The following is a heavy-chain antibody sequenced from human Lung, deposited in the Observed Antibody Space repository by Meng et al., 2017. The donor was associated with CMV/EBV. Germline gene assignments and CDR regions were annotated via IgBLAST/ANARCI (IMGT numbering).Heavy chain of an antibody. J-gene: IGHJ6*02. Sequence: YYWNWIRQPPGKGLEWIGEINHSGSTDYNPSLKSRVSISVDTSKNQFSLKLSSVTAADTAVYYCASGLVIVSATVSGLYYYYGVDVWGQGTAVTVS. V-gene: IGHV4-34*01. CDR2: INHSGST. D-gene: IGHD2/OR15-2a*01. CDR1: YY. CDR3: ASGLVIVSATVSGLYYYYGVDV.